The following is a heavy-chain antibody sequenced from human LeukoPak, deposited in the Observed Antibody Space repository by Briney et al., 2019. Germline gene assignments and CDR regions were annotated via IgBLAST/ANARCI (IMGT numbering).Heavy chain of an antibody. J-gene: IGHJ4*02. V-gene: IGHV4-31*03. CDR3: ARECSSTSCAPV. CDR1: GGSISSGGYY. CDR2: IYYSGST. D-gene: IGHD2-2*01. Sequence: SQTLSLTCTVSGGSISSGGYYWSWIRQHPGKGLEWIGYIYYSGSTYYNPSLKSRVTRSVDTSKNQFSLKLSSVTAADTAVYYCARECSSTSCAPVWGQGTLVTVSS.